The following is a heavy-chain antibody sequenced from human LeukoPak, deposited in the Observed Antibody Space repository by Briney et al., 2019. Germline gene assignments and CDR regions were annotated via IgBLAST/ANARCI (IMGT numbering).Heavy chain of an antibody. CDR2: ISWNSDSI. CDR1: GFTFDDYA. J-gene: IGHJ6*02. D-gene: IGHD6-6*01. CDR3: ASSSSSDYYYYGMDV. Sequence: GRSLRLSCAASGFTFDDYAMHWVRQAPGKGLEWVSGISWNSDSIGYADSVKGRFTISRDNAKNSLYLQMNSLRAEDTALYYCASSSSSDYYYYGMDVWGQGTTVTVSS. V-gene: IGHV3-9*01.